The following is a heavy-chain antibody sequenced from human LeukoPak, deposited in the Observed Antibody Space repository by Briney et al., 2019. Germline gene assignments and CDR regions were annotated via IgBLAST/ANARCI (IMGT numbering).Heavy chain of an antibody. CDR1: GGSISSSSYY. D-gene: IGHD1-7*01. CDR3: ARDYDRTNTICDY. J-gene: IGHJ4*02. Sequence: SETLSLTCTVSGGSISSSSYYWGSIRQPPGKGLEWIGSIYYSGSTYYNPSLKSRVTISVDTSKNQFSLKLSSVTAADTAVYYCARDYDRTNTICDYWGQGTLVTVSS. V-gene: IGHV4-39*07. CDR2: IYYSGST.